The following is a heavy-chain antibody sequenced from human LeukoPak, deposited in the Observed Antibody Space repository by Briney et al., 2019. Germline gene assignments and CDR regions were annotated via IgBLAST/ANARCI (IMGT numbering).Heavy chain of an antibody. CDR1: GGSISSSSYY. J-gene: IGHJ4*02. V-gene: IGHV4-39*07. CDR2: IYYSGST. D-gene: IGHD3-22*01. Sequence: SETLSLTCTVSGGSISSSSYYWGRLRQPPGKGLEWIGSIYYSGSTYYNSSLKSRVTISVDTSKNQFSLKLSSVTAADTAVYYCARAGIVVALDYWGQGTLVTVSS. CDR3: ARAGIVVALDY.